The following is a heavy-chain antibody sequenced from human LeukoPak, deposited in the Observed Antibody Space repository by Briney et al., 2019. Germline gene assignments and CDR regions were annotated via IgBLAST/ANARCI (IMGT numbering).Heavy chain of an antibody. J-gene: IGHJ4*02. V-gene: IGHV3-23*01. D-gene: IGHD3-10*01. CDR3: ASSLLPRL. Sequence: GGSLRLSCAAPGFIFSSYAMSWVRQPPGKGLEWVSGISGGSDNTDYADSVKGRFTISRDISKSTLFLQMNSLRAEDTAVYYCASSLLPRLWGQGTLVTVSS. CDR2: ISGGSDNT. CDR1: GFIFSSYA.